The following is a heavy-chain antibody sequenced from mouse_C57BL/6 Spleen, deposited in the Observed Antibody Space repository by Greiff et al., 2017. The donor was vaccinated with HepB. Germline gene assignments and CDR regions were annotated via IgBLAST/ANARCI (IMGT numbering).Heavy chain of an antibody. D-gene: IGHD1-1*01. CDR2: INPSSGYT. J-gene: IGHJ4*01. CDR1: GYTFTCYT. Sequence: VKLQESGAELARPGASVKMSCKASGYTFTCYTMHWVKQRPGQGLEWIGYINPSSGYTKYNQKFKDKATLTADKSSSTAYMQLSSLTSEDSAVYYCARKNGTTVGYAMDYWGQGTSVTVSS. CDR3: ARKNGTTVGYAMDY. V-gene: IGHV1-4*01.